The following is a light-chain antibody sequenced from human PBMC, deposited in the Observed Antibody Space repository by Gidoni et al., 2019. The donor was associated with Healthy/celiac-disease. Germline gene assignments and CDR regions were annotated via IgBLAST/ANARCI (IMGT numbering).Light chain of an antibody. Sequence: EIVLTQSPATLSSSPGERATLSCRASQSVSSYLAWYQQKPGQAPRLLIYDASNRATGIHARFSGSGSGTDFTLTISSLEPEDFAVYYCQQRSNWPPLTFGGGTKVEVK. CDR3: QQRSNWPPLT. V-gene: IGKV3-11*01. J-gene: IGKJ4*01. CDR1: QSVSSY. CDR2: DAS.